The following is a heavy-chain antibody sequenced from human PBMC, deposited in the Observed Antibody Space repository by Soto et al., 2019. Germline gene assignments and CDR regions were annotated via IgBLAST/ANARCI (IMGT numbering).Heavy chain of an antibody. CDR3: AAGDYHDTSGYSSDY. J-gene: IGHJ4*01. CDR2: IVVGSGNT. CDR1: GFTFIRST. Sequence: ASVNVACKASGFTFIRSTVQWVRQARGQPLEWLGWIVVGSGNTIYAQNFQERVTFTRDESTSTAYMELSSLRFEDTGVYYCAAGDYHDTSGYSSDYRG. V-gene: IGHV1-58*01. D-gene: IGHD3-3*01.